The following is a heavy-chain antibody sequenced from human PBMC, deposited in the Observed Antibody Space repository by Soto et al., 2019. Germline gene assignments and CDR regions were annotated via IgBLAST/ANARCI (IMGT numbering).Heavy chain of an antibody. D-gene: IGHD3-16*01. J-gene: IGHJ4*02. CDR1: GYSFTSYW. CDR2: IYPGDSDT. CDR3: ARRAPGGRGSDVYSDD. Sequence: KISCMGSGYSFTSYWICWLRQMPVKGLEWMGIIYPGDSDTRYSPSFQGQVTISADKSISTAYLQWSSLKASDNAMYYCARRAPGGRGSDVYSDDWGQGTLVTVYS. V-gene: IGHV5-51*01.